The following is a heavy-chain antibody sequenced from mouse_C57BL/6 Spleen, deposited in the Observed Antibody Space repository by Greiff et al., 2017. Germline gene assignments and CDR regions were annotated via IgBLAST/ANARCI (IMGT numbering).Heavy chain of an antibody. CDR3: ARDRVYGSSLFDY. Sequence: EVQLQQSGPELVKPGASVKISCKASGYTFTDYYMNWVKQSHGKSLEWIGDINPNNGGTSYNQKFKGKATLTVDKSSSTAYMELRSLTSEDSAVYYCARDRVYGSSLFDYWGQGTTLTVSS. CDR2: INPNNGGT. J-gene: IGHJ2*01. CDR1: GYTFTDYY. V-gene: IGHV1-26*01. D-gene: IGHD1-1*01.